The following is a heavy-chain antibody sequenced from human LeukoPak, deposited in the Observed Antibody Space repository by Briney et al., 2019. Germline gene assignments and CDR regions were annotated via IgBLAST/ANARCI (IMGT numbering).Heavy chain of an antibody. J-gene: IGHJ6*04. CDR2: ISSSSSYI. Sequence: GGSLRLSCAASGFTFSSYSMNWVRQAPGKGLEWVSSISSSSSYIYYADSVKGRFTISRDNAKNSLYLQMNSLRAEDTAVYYCARGGGSWPSDVWGKGTTVTISS. D-gene: IGHD6-13*01. CDR1: GFTFSSYS. CDR3: ARGGGSWPSDV. V-gene: IGHV3-21*01.